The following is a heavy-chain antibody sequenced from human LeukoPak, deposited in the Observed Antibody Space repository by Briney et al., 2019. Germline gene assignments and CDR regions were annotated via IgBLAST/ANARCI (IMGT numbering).Heavy chain of an antibody. J-gene: IGHJ5*02. V-gene: IGHV4-59*01. CDR1: GGSMSNYY. D-gene: IGHD2-2*01. CDR2: IYYIGNT. CDR3: AREDGYCSSIDCFNWFDP. Sequence: SETLSLTCTVSGGSMSNYYWSWLRQPPGKGLEWIGHIYYIGNTNYNPSLKSRVSISVDTSKNQFSLKLRSVTAADTAVYYCAREDGYCSSIDCFNWFDPWGQGTLVTVSS.